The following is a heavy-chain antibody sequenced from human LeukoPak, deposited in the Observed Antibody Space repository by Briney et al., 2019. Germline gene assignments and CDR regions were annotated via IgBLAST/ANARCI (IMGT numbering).Heavy chain of an antibody. Sequence: PSETLSLTCTVSGGSISSYYWSWIRQPPGKGLEWIGYIYYSGSTNYNPSLKSRVTISVDTSKNQFSLKLSSVTAADTAVYYCARHRSRGHPDAFDIRGQGTMVTVSS. J-gene: IGHJ3*02. V-gene: IGHV4-59*08. D-gene: IGHD3-16*02. CDR3: ARHRSRGHPDAFDI. CDR2: IYYSGST. CDR1: GGSISSYY.